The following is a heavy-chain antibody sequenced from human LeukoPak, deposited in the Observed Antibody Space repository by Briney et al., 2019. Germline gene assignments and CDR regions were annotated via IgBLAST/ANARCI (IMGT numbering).Heavy chain of an antibody. Sequence: PGGSLRLSCTASGFTFGDYAMSWFRQAPGKGLEWVGFIRSKAYGGTTEYAASVKGRFTISRDDSKSIAYLQMNSLKTEDTAVYYCTREGIRDGYNSAFDIRGQGTMVTVSS. J-gene: IGHJ3*02. D-gene: IGHD5-24*01. CDR2: IRSKAYGGTT. V-gene: IGHV3-49*03. CDR3: TREGIRDGYNSAFDI. CDR1: GFTFGDYA.